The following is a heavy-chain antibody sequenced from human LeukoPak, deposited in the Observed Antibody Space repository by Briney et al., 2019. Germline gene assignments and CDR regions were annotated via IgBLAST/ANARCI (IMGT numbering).Heavy chain of an antibody. Sequence: ASVKVSCKASGYTFTSYGISWVRQAPGQGLEWMGWISAYNGNTNYAQKLQGRVTMTTDTSTSTAYMELRSLRSDDTAVCYCARGGDEYCSGGSCSDYWGQGTLVTVSS. CDR3: ARGGDEYCSGGSCSDY. D-gene: IGHD2-15*01. CDR1: GYTFTSYG. CDR2: ISAYNGNT. J-gene: IGHJ4*02. V-gene: IGHV1-18*01.